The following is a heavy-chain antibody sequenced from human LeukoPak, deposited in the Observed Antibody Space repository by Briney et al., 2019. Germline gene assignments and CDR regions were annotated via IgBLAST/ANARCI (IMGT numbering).Heavy chain of an antibody. V-gene: IGHV1-69*05. CDR2: IIPIFGTA. CDR3: ARGAQYCSSTSCPNWFDP. J-gene: IGHJ5*02. D-gene: IGHD2-2*01. CDR1: GGTFSSYA. Sequence: ASVKVSCKASGGTFSSYAISWVRQAPGQGLEWMGGIIPIFGTANYAQKFQGRVTITTDESTSTAYMELSSLRSEDTAVYYCARGAQYCSSTSCPNWFDPWGQGTLVTVSS.